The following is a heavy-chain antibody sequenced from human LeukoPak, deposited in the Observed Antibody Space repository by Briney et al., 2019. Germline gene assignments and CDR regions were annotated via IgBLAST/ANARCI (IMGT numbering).Heavy chain of an antibody. V-gene: IGHV4-39*01. CDR3: ARHHAEILVPND. Sequence: SETLSLTCTVSGGYIISRSHYWGWIRQPPGKGLEWIGSVYYSGNTYYNPSLKTRATISIDTPTSKNQFSLTLSSVTAADTAVYCCARHHAEILVPNDWGQGTLVTVSS. CDR1: GGYIISRSHY. D-gene: IGHD1-1*01. J-gene: IGHJ4*02. CDR2: VYYSGNT.